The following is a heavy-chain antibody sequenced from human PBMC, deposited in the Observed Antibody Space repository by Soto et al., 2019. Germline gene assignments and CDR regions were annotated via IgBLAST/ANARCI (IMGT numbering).Heavy chain of an antibody. Sequence: EVQLLESGGGLAQPGGSLRLSCALSGITFTNYAMGWVRQAPGKGLEWVSGISGNVGSPTHYADSVKGRFTISRDNSKNILFLQMNSLRAEDTAVYYCAKHRGFVAGPFDSWGQGTLVIVSS. D-gene: IGHD6-19*01. CDR1: GITFTNYA. CDR2: ISGNVGSPT. J-gene: IGHJ4*02. CDR3: AKHRGFVAGPFDS. V-gene: IGHV3-23*01.